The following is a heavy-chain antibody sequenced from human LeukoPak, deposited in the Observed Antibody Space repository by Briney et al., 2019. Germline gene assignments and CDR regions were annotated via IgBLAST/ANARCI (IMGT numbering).Heavy chain of an antibody. CDR1: GFTFSSYE. J-gene: IGHJ4*02. D-gene: IGHD3-22*01. CDR2: ISSSGSTI. CDR3: ARDGMAYYYDSSGSFDY. Sequence: GGSLRLSCAASGFTFSSYEMNWVRQAPGKGLEWVSYISSSGSTIYYADSVKGRLTISRDNAKNSLYLQMNSLRAEDTAVYYCARDGMAYYYDSSGSFDYWGQGTLVTVSS. V-gene: IGHV3-48*03.